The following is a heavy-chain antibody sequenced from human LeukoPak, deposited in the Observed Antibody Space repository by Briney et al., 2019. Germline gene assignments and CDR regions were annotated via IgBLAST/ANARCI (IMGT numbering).Heavy chain of an antibody. CDR3: ERGVEGSQYYDSSGKGNALDI. CDR1: GFTFNTYS. J-gene: IGHJ3*02. CDR2: ISSSSSTI. D-gene: IGHD3-22*01. Sequence: GGSLRLSCAASGFTFNTYSMNWVRQAPGKGLEWVSYISSSSSTIYSATSVRGRFTISRDNAKNSLYLQMNSLRDEDTAVYYCERGVEGSQYYDSSGKGNALDIWGQGTMVTVSS. V-gene: IGHV3-48*02.